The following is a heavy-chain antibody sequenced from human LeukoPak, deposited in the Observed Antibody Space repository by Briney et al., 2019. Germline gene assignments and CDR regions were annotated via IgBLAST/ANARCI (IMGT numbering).Heavy chain of an antibody. CDR2: FYYSGST. Sequence: SQTLSLTCAVSGGSISSGSYSWSWLRQPPGKGLEWIGYFYYSGSTYYNPSLKSRLTISVDTSKNQFSLKLSSVTAADTAVYYCARVVDYYYMDVWGKGTTVTVSS. D-gene: IGHD1-26*01. CDR3: ARVVDYYYMDV. CDR1: GGSISSGSYS. V-gene: IGHV4-30-4*07. J-gene: IGHJ6*03.